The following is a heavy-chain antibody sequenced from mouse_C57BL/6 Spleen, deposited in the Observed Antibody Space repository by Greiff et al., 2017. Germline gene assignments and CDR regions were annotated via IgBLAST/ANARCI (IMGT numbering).Heavy chain of an antibody. J-gene: IGHJ3*01. CDR2: IHPSSGYT. D-gene: IGHD3-2*02. V-gene: IGHV1-7*01. Sequence: QVQLQQSGAELAKPGASVKLSCKASGYTFTSYWLHWVKQRPGQGLEWIGYIHPSSGYTKYNQKFKDKATLTADQSSSTANMQLSSLTYEDSAVYDGARSGDSSGIGVSYWGQGTLVTVSA. CDR1: GYTFTSYW. CDR3: ARSGDSSGIGVSY.